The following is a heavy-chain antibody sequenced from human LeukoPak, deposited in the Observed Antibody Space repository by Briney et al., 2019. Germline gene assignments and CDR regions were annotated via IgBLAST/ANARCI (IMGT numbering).Heavy chain of an antibody. D-gene: IGHD6-19*01. CDR2: IKQDGSEK. Sequence: PGGSLRLSCAASGFTFSSYWMSWVRQAPGKGLEWVANIKQDGSEKYYVDSVKGRFTISRDNAKNSLYLQMNSLRAGDTAVYYCAREKCVWHSSGWTYFQHWGQGTLVTVSS. CDR3: AREKCVWHSSGWTYFQH. J-gene: IGHJ1*01. V-gene: IGHV3-7*01. CDR1: GFTFSSYW.